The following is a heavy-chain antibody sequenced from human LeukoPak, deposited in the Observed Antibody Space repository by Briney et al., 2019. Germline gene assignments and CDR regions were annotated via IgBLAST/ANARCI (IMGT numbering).Heavy chain of an antibody. CDR1: GFSFSAYA. CDR2: ISGTGGTT. J-gene: IGHJ4*02. D-gene: IGHD1-26*01. CDR3: AKVGATTSY. V-gene: IGHV3-23*01. Sequence: GGSLRLSCAASGFSFSAYAMSWVRQAPGKGLEWVSGISGTGGTTYYADSVKGQFTISRDNSKNTVFLQMNSLRAEDTAVYYCAKVGATTSYWGQGTLVTVSS.